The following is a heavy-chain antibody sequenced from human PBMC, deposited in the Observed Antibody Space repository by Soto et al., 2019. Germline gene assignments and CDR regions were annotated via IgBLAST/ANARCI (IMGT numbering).Heavy chain of an antibody. V-gene: IGHV3-7*01. D-gene: IGHD3-3*01. CDR3: ASLFFLEWLIGPYYYYGMDV. CDR2: IKQDGSEK. J-gene: IGHJ6*02. CDR1: GFTFSSHW. Sequence: GGSLRLSCAASGFTFSSHWMSWVRQAPGKGLERVANIKQDGSEKYYVDSVKGRFTISRDNAKNSLYLQMNSLRAEDTAVYYCASLFFLEWLIGPYYYYGMDVWGQGTTVTVSS.